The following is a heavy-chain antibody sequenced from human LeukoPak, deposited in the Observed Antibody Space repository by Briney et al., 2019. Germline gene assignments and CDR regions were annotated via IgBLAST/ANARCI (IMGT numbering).Heavy chain of an antibody. Sequence: PGGSLRLSCATSGFTFSTYSMNWVRQAPGKGLEWVSSISSVSDYIHYADSVKGRFTISRDNVEKSLYPQMNSLRAEDTGVYYCTTELVWFGVLGFWGQGTLATVSS. CDR3: TTELVWFGVLGF. CDR1: GFTFSTYS. D-gene: IGHD3-10*01. CDR2: ISSVSDYI. V-gene: IGHV3-21*03. J-gene: IGHJ4*02.